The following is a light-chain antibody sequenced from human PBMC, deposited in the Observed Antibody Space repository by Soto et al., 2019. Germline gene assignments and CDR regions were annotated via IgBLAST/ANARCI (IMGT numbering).Light chain of an antibody. V-gene: IGKV3-15*01. CDR2: GAS. CDR3: QQYNAWPRT. Sequence: EIVLTQSPGTLSLSPGERATLSCRATESVVSNYLAWYQLKPGQAPRLLIYGASSRATGIPARFSGSGSGTEFTLTITSLQSEDFAVYYCQQYNAWPRTFGQGTKVDI. CDR1: ESVVSN. J-gene: IGKJ1*01.